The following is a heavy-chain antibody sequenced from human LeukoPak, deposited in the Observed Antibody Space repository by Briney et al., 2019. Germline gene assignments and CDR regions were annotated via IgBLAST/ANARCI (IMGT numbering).Heavy chain of an antibody. D-gene: IGHD2-2*01. CDR1: GGTFSSYA. CDR3: ARRYCSSTSCYAGMGLPFDY. Sequence: SVKVSCKASGGTFSSYAISWVRQAPGQGLEWMGGIIPIFGTANYAQKFQGRVTITADKSTSTAYMELSSLRSEDTAVYYCARRYCSSTSCYAGMGLPFDYWGQGILVTVSS. V-gene: IGHV1-69*06. J-gene: IGHJ4*02. CDR2: IIPIFGTA.